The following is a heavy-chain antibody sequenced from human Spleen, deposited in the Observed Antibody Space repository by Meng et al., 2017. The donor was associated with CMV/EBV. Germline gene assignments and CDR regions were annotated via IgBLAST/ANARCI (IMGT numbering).Heavy chain of an antibody. Sequence: SETLSLTCSVSGGSISTYYWTWIRQPPGKGLEWIGYIYYSGSTNYNPSLKSRITISVDTSKNQFSLEMTSMTAADTAVYYCARQGARKNWFDPWGQGTLVTVSS. V-gene: IGHV4-59*08. CDR3: ARQGARKNWFDP. CDR2: IYYSGST. CDR1: GGSISTYY. J-gene: IGHJ5*02. D-gene: IGHD2/OR15-2a*01.